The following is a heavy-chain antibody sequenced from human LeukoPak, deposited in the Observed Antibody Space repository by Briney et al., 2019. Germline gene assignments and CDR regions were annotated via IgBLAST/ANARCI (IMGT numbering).Heavy chain of an antibody. CDR1: GGTFSSYA. D-gene: IGHD1-7*01. J-gene: IGHJ3*02. CDR3: ARVASDWNYDPDAFDI. Sequence: ASVKLSCKASGGTFSSYAISWVRQAPGQGLEWMGRIIPIFGTANYAQKFQGRVTITTDESTSTAYMELSSLRSEDTAVYYCARVASDWNYDPDAFDIWGQGTMVTVSS. CDR2: IIPIFGTA. V-gene: IGHV1-69*05.